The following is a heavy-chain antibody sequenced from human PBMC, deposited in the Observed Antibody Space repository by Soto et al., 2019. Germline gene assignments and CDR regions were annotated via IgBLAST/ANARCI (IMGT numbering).Heavy chain of an antibody. D-gene: IGHD3-22*01. Sequence: PSETLSLTCAVYGGSFSGYYWSWIRRPPGKGLEWIGEINHSGSTNYNPSLKSRVTISVDTSKNQFSLKLSSVTAADTAVYYCARGRGVATPFNLYYYDSSVYSSGSFPFAPWGQGTLVTVSS. CDR2: INHSGST. CDR1: GGSFSGYY. CDR3: ARGRGVATPFNLYYYDSSVYSSGSFPFAP. V-gene: IGHV4-34*01. J-gene: IGHJ5*02.